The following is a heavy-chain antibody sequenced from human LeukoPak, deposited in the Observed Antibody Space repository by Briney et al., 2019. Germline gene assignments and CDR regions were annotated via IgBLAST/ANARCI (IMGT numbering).Heavy chain of an antibody. V-gene: IGHV3-21*01. J-gene: IGHJ6*03. Sequence: GSLRLSCAASGFTFSSYSMNWVRQAPGKGLEWVSSISSSSSSYIYYADSVKGRFTISRDNAKNSLYLQMNSLRAEDAAVYYCAREHSGYDFPGRDYYYMDVWGKGTTVTVSS. CDR3: AREHSGYDFPGRDYYYMDV. D-gene: IGHD5-12*01. CDR1: GFTFSSYS. CDR2: ISSSSSSYI.